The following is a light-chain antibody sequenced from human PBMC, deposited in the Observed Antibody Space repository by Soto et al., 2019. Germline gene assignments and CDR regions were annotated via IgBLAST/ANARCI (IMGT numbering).Light chain of an antibody. CDR2: GAS. CDR3: HQYGVSSGT. CDR1: QSVSGNY. Sequence: EIVLTQSPGTLSLSPGERATLSCGASQSVSGNYLAWYQQKPGQAPRLLIYGASTRATGIPDRFSGSGSGTDFTLTISSLEPEDFAVYYCHQYGVSSGTFGQGTNLEIK. J-gene: IGKJ2*01. V-gene: IGKV3-20*01.